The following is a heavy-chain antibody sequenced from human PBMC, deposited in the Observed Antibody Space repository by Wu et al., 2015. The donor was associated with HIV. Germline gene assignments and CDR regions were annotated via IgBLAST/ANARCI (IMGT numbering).Heavy chain of an antibody. J-gene: IGHJ6*02. D-gene: IGHD3-3*01. CDR3: ARDLDGVPGRPSRYYYGMDV. CDR2: INPNSGGT. Sequence: QVQLVQSGAEVKKPGASVKVSCKASGYTFTGYYMHWVRQAPGQGLEWMGWINPNSGGTNYAQKFQGRVTMTRDTSISTAYMELSRLRSDDTAVYYCARDLDGVPGRPSRYYYGMDVVGPRDHGHRSP. CDR1: GYTFTGYY. V-gene: IGHV1-2*02.